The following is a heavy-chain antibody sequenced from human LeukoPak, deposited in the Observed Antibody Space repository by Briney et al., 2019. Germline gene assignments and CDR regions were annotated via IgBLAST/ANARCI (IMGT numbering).Heavy chain of an antibody. CDR2: INPNTGGT. J-gene: IGHJ4*02. CDR1: GYTFTGYY. Sequence: GASVKLSCKASGYTFTGYYIHGVRQAPGQGLEWMGWINPNTGGTNYAQKFQGRVTMTRDMSISTAYMELSRLRSDDTAVYYCAREFRLGVNTVGYWGQGTLVTVSS. CDR3: AREFRLGVNTVGY. D-gene: IGHD3-10*01. V-gene: IGHV1-2*02.